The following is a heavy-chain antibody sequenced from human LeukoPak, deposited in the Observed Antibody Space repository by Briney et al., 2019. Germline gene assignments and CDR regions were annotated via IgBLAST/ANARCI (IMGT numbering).Heavy chain of an antibody. CDR1: GFTFSSYA. V-gene: IGHV3-64*01. CDR2: ISSNGGST. CDR3: ARGGGSYYVVGLQSHSSFDY. J-gene: IGHJ4*02. D-gene: IGHD1-26*01. Sequence: PGGSLRLSCAASGFTFSSYAMHWVRQAPGKGLEYVSGISSNGGSTYYANSVKGRFTISRDNSKNTLYLQMGSLRAEDMAVYYCARGGGSYYVVGLQSHSSFDYWGQGTLVTVSS.